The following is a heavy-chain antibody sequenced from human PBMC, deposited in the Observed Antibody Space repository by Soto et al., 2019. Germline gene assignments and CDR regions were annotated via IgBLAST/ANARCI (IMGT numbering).Heavy chain of an antibody. Sequence: EVQLVESGGGLVQPGGSLRLSCAASGFTFSRYAMHWVRQAPGKGLEYVSPISSNGGSTYYANSVKGRFTISGDNSKNTLYLQMGGLRPEDTAVYYCARGGRGYEFDYWGQGTLVTVSS. J-gene: IGHJ4*02. CDR1: GFTFSRYA. CDR2: ISSNGGST. V-gene: IGHV3-64*01. CDR3: ARGGRGYEFDY. D-gene: IGHD5-12*01.